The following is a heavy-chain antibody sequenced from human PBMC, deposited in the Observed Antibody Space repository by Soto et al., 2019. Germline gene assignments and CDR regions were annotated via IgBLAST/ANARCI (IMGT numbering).Heavy chain of an antibody. CDR3: AHSRSSWYLARFDF. D-gene: IGHD6-13*01. CDR1: GFSLSTSGVG. CDR2: IYWDDDK. Sequence: SGPTLVNPTQTLTLTCTFSGFSLSTSGVGVGWIRQPPGKALEWLALIYWDDDKRYSSSLKSRLTITKDTSKNQVVLTMTNMDPVDTATYYCAHSRSSWYLARFDFWGQGTLVTVSS. J-gene: IGHJ4*02. V-gene: IGHV2-5*02.